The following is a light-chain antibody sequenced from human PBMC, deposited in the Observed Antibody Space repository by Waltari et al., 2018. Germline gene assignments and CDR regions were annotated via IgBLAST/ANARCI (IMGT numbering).Light chain of an antibody. CDR1: TLRRYY. CDR3: HSRETFSTRL. Sequence: SSDLTQDPSVSVALGQTVRITCQGDTLRRYYASGDQQRPGQAPVLVLYGPGNRPSGIPYRFSGSTSGNTASLTITGAQAEDEADYYCHSRETFSTRLFGGGTRLTV. J-gene: IGLJ2*01. V-gene: IGLV3-19*01. CDR2: GPG.